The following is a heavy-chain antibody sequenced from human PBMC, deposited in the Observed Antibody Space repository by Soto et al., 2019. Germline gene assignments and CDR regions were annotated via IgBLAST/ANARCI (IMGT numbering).Heavy chain of an antibody. Sequence: ETLSLTCTVSGGSISRYFWSWIRQSPGKGLEWIGYIFYTGSTTYNPSLKSQVTISIDTSKNQFSLKLSSLTAADTAVYYCAHFSDLEWFGPWGQGTLVTVSS. V-gene: IGHV4-59*01. J-gene: IGHJ5*02. CDR2: IFYTGST. CDR1: GGSISRYF. CDR3: AHFSDLEWFGP. D-gene: IGHD2-21*01.